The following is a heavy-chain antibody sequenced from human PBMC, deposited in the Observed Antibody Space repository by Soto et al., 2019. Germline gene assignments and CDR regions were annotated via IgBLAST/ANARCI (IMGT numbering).Heavy chain of an antibody. J-gene: IGHJ4*02. Sequence: GGSLRLSCAASGFTFSTYNMNWVRQAPGKGLEWVSFISSSSGTIYYADSVKGRFTVSRGNAKNSLYLQMNSLRAEDTAVYYCASQCSSTSRSRALDYWGQGTLVTV. CDR2: ISSSSGTI. V-gene: IGHV3-48*01. D-gene: IGHD2-2*01. CDR3: ASQCSSTSRSRALDY. CDR1: GFTFSTYN.